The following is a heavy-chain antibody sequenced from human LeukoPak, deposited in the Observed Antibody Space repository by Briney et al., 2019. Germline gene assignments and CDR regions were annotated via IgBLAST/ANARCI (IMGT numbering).Heavy chain of an antibody. V-gene: IGHV3-21*01. Sequence: GGSLRLSCAASGFTFSSYSMNWVRQAPGKGLEWVSSISSSSSYIYYADSVKGRFTISRDNAKNSLYLQMNSLRAEDTAVYYCARQGRIFGVTKGAFDIWGQGTMVTVSS. CDR3: ARQGRIFGVTKGAFDI. D-gene: IGHD3-3*01. CDR2: ISSSSSYI. J-gene: IGHJ3*02. CDR1: GFTFSSYS.